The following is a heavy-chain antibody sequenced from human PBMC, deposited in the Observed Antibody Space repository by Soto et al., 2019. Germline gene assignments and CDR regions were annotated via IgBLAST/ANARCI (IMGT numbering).Heavy chain of an antibody. V-gene: IGHV3-7*01. D-gene: IGHD2-21*02. Sequence: PGGSLRLSCAASGFTFSSYWMSWVRQAPGKGLEWVANIKQDGSEKYYVDSVKGRFTISRDNAKNSLYLQMNSLRAEDTAVYYCARDCGGDCRDAFDIWGQGTMVTVSS. CDR3: ARDCGGDCRDAFDI. CDR2: IKQDGSEK. CDR1: GFTFSSYW. J-gene: IGHJ3*02.